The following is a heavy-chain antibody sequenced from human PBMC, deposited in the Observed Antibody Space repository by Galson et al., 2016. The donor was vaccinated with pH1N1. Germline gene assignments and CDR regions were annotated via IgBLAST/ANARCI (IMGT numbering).Heavy chain of an antibody. J-gene: IGHJ6*02. Sequence: SLRLSCAASGFSFSNYLMSWVRQAPGKGLEWVANIKQDGSEKYYVDSVKGRFTISRDNAKNSLYLQMSSLRAEDTAVYYCARDHDFGDSDPSHYYYGVDVWGQGTTVTVSS. CDR2: IKQDGSEK. CDR3: ARDHDFGDSDPSHYYYGVDV. CDR1: GFSFSNYL. V-gene: IGHV3-7*01. D-gene: IGHD4-17*01.